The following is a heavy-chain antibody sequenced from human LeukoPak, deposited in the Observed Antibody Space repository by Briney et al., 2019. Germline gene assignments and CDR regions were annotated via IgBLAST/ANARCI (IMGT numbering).Heavy chain of an antibody. V-gene: IGHV3-30*04. D-gene: IGHD4-11*01. Sequence: GGSLRLSCAASGFTFSSYPMHWVRPAPGKGLEGVAVISYDGSNKYSADFVKGRFTISRDYSKNTLYLQMNSLRAEDTAVYYCARDPSPRTVTTFYFDYWGQGTLVTVSS. CDR2: ISYDGSNK. CDR1: GFTFSSYP. J-gene: IGHJ4*02. CDR3: ARDPSPRTVTTFYFDY.